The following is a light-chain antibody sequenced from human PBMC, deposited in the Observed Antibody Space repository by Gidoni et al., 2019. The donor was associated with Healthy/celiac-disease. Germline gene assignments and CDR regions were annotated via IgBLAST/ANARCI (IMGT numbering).Light chain of an antibody. CDR1: QTVSIY. CDR3: QQRSNWPRLT. V-gene: IGKV3-11*01. Sequence: EIVLTQSPATLSLSPGERATLSCRASQTVSIYLAWYQQKPGQAPRLLIYAASNRATGIPARFSGSGSGTDFTLTISSLEPEDFAVYYCQQRSNWPRLTFGGGTKVEIK. CDR2: AAS. J-gene: IGKJ4*01.